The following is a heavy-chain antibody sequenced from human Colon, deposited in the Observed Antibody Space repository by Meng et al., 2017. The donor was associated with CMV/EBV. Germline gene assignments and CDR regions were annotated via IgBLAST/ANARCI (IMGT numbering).Heavy chain of an antibody. CDR1: GGSISSYY. J-gene: IGHJ4*02. Sequence: SETLSLTCTVSGGSISSYYWSWIRQPPEKGLEWIGYIYYSGNTNYNPSLKSRVTISVDTSKNQFSLKLSSVTAADTAVYYCARAVVVPAAIGLDYWGQGTLVTVSS. CDR3: ARAVVVPAAIGLDY. V-gene: IGHV4-59*01. D-gene: IGHD2-2*02. CDR2: IYYSGNT.